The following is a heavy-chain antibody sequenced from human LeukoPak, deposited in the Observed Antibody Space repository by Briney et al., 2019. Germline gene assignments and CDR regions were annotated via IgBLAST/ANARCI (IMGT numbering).Heavy chain of an antibody. CDR1: GGSISSYY. CDR3: AGGYSSSWYDNWFDP. Sequence: SETLSLTCTVSGGSISSYYWSWIRQPPGKGLEWIGYIYYSGSTNYNPSLKSRVTISVDTSKNQFSLKLSSVTAADTAVYYCAGGYSSSWYDNWFDPWGQGTLVTVSS. V-gene: IGHV4-59*01. D-gene: IGHD6-13*01. J-gene: IGHJ5*02. CDR2: IYYSGST.